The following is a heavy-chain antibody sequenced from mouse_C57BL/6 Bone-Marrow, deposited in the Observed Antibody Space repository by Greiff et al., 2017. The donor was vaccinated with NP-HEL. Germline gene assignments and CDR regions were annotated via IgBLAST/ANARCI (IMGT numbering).Heavy chain of an antibody. CDR3: ARLGNPYAMDY. V-gene: IGHV5-6*02. J-gene: IGHJ4*01. CDR2: ISSGGSYT. Sequence: EVKLVESGGDLVKPGGSLKLSCAASGFTFSSYGMSWVRQTPDKRLEWVATISSGGSYTYYPDSVKGRFTISRDNAKNTLYLQMSSLKSDDTAMYYCARLGNPYAMDYWGQGTSVTVSS. D-gene: IGHD2-1*01. CDR1: GFTFSSYG.